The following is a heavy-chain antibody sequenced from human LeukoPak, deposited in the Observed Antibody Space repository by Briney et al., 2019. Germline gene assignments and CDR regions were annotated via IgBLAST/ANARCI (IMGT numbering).Heavy chain of an antibody. J-gene: IGHJ4*02. CDR2: FDPEDGET. V-gene: IGHV1-24*01. D-gene: IGHD3-10*01. CDR1: GYTLTELS. CDR3: ANRDAQRRPGSYFFDH. Sequence: ASVKVSCKVSGYTLTELSMHWVRQAPGKGLEWMGGFDPEDGETIYAQKFQGRVTMTEDTSTDTAYMELSSLRAEDTAIYYCANRDAQRRPGSYFFDHWGQGTLVTVSS.